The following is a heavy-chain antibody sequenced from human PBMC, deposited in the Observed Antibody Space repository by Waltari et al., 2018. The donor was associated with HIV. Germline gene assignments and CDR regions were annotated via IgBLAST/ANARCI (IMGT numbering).Heavy chain of an antibody. V-gene: IGHV3-30*18. CDR3: AKDRQKIGYYDILTGYLDY. CDR1: GFTFSSYG. Sequence: QVQLVESGGGVVQPRRSLRPSCAASGFTFSSYGLHWVRQAPGKGLEWVAVISYDGSNKYYADSVKGRFTISRDNSKNTLYLQMNSLRAEDTAVYYCAKDRQKIGYYDILTGYLDYWGQGTLVTVSS. D-gene: IGHD3-9*01. J-gene: IGHJ4*02. CDR2: ISYDGSNK.